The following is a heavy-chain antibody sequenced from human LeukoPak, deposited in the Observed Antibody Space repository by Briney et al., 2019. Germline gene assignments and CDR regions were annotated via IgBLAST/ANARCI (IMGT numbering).Heavy chain of an antibody. CDR1: GVTFSNYW. V-gene: IGHV3-7*01. CDR2: MKEDGSEK. CDR3: AHYYDSSGRDAFDI. J-gene: IGHJ3*02. D-gene: IGHD3-22*01. Sequence: PGGSLRLSCAASGVTFSNYWMSWVRQAPGKGLEWVANMKEDGSEKYYVDSVKGRFTVSRDNAKNSLYLQMNSLRAEDTAVYYCAHYYDSSGRDAFDIWGQGTMVTVSS.